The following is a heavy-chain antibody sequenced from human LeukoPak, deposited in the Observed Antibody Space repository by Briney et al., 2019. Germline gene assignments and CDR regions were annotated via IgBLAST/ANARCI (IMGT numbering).Heavy chain of an antibody. V-gene: IGHV1-8*03. Sequence: ASVKVSCKASGYTFTSYDINWGRQGTGQGLEWMGWMNPNSGNTGYAQKFQGRVTITRNTSISTAYMELSSLRSEDTAVYYCARGPPLTTPPYFDYWGQGTLVTVSS. D-gene: IGHD4-17*01. CDR2: MNPNSGNT. J-gene: IGHJ4*02. CDR1: GYTFTSYD. CDR3: ARGPPLTTPPYFDY.